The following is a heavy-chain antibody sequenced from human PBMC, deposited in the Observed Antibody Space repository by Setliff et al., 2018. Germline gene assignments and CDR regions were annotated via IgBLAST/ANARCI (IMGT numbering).Heavy chain of an antibody. CDR1: GYSISSGNH. V-gene: IGHV4-38-2*02. CDR3: ARHRRAVAAPGTFDF. D-gene: IGHD6-19*01. J-gene: IGHJ3*01. Sequence: SETLSLTCTVSGYSISSGNHWGWIRQTPGKGLEWLGSIYRSGSTYNNPSLKSRVSISVDTSKNQFSLNLSSVTAADTAVYYCARHRRAVAAPGTFDFWGQGTKVTVSS. CDR2: IYRSGST.